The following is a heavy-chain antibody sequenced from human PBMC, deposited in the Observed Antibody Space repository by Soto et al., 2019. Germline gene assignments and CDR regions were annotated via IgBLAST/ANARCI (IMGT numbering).Heavy chain of an antibody. D-gene: IGHD1-26*01. CDR1: GGTFSSYA. J-gene: IGHJ6*02. CDR3: TSESGSATEGGYDNGVDA. V-gene: IGHV1-69*14. Sequence: QVQLVQSGAEVKKPGSSVKVSCKASGGTFSSYAISWVRQAPGQGLEWMGGIIPIFGTADYAQTFQGRVTITADKYTSTPSMELSILRSEDTAVYDGTSESGSATEGGYDNGVDAWGQGTTSTVAS. CDR2: IIPIFGTA.